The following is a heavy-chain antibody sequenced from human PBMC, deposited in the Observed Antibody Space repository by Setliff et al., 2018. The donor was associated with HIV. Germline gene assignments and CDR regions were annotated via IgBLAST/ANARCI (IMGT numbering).Heavy chain of an antibody. V-gene: IGHV3-30*02. CDR3: AKDVCSGAYCYAYYYGMDV. D-gene: IGHD2-15*01. CDR2: IRYDGSNK. Sequence: PGGSLRLSCAASGFTFSSYGMHWVRQAPGKGLEWVAFIRYDGSNKYYADSVKGRFTISRDNSKNTLNLQMNSLRTEDTAVYYCAKDVCSGAYCYAYYYGMDVWGQGTMVTVSS. CDR1: GFTFSSYG. J-gene: IGHJ6*02.